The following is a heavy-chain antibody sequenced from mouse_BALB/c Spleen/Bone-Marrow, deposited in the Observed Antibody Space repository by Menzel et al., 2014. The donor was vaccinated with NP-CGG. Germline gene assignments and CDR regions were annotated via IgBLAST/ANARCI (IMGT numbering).Heavy chain of an antibody. CDR3: ASYDYGYYFDY. V-gene: IGHV14-3*02. J-gene: IGHJ2*01. CDR1: GFNIKDTY. D-gene: IGHD2-4*01. Sequence: VQLQQSGAELVKPGASVKLSCTTSGFNIKDTYMHWVKLRPEQGLEWIGRIVPANGNTKYAPKFQGKATKTADTSSNTAYLQISSLTSEDTAVYFCASYDYGYYFDYWGQGTTLTVSS. CDR2: IVPANGNT.